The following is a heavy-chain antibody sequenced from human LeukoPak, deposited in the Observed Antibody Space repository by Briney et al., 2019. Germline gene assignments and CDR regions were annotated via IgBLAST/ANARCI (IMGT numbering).Heavy chain of an antibody. J-gene: IGHJ4*02. Sequence: SETLSLTCAVDTGSFSGYHWSWIRQPPGRGLEWIGEIDHSGNTKYNPSLKSRVTISVDTSKNQFSLKLRALSAADTAVYFCARQGSISAFDFWGRGTLVTVSS. V-gene: IGHV4-34*01. CDR3: ARQGSISAFDF. D-gene: IGHD2-21*01. CDR2: IDHSGNT. CDR1: TGSFSGYH.